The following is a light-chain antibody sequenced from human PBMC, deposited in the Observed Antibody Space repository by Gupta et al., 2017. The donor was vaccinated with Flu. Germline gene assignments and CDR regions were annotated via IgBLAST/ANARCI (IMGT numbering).Light chain of an antibody. CDR3: QAWDSSTWV. J-gene: IGLJ3*02. Sequence: SYEVTQPPSLSVSPGQTASLTCSGDELGHKYASWYQQKPGQSPVLVIYQDTKRPSGILERFSGSNSGNTATLTISGTQAMDEADYYCQAWDSSTWVFGGGTKLTVL. CDR2: QDT. CDR1: ELGHKY. V-gene: IGLV3-1*01.